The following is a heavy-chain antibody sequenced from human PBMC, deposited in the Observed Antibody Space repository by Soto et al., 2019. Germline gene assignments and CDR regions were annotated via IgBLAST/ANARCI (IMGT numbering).Heavy chain of an antibody. CDR2: IDPGDSSA. V-gene: IGHV5-10-1*01. CDR3: ARRYCSRADCYDDS. J-gene: IGHJ4*02. D-gene: IGHD2-2*01. CDR1: GYTFFSFW. Sequence: GESLKISCHGSGYTFFSFWIVWVRQVPGKGLEWVGRIDPGDSSATYSPTFQGHVTISADRSTRSAYLQWRSLRASDTAIYFCARRYCSRADCYDDSWGRGSLVTVSS.